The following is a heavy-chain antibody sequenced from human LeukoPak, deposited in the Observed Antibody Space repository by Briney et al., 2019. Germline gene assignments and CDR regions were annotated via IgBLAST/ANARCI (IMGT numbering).Heavy chain of an antibody. Sequence: SETPSLTCAVYGGSSRGYYWNWLWIRQSPGKGLEWIGEINDSGSPNYNPSLKSRVTISENKSLNQFSLRLSAVTAADTAVYFGTGGAARPSFGEDYYYYMDVWGKGTTVTVSS. V-gene: IGHV4-34*01. D-gene: IGHD3-10*01. CDR2: INDSGSP. CDR1: GGSSRGYY. J-gene: IGHJ6*03. CDR3: TGGAARPSFGEDYYYYMDV.